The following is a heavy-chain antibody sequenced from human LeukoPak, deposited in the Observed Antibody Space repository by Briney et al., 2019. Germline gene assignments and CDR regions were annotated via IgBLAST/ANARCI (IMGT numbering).Heavy chain of an antibody. V-gene: IGHV3-15*01. CDR3: TTGLTTVTSY. J-gene: IGHJ4*02. CDR2: IKSKTDGGTT. Sequence: GGSLRLSCAASRFTFSNAWMSWVRQAPGKGLEWVGRIKSKTDGGTTDYAAPVRGRFAISRDDPKKRLYLQMNSLTTEDTAVYYCTTGLTTVTSYWGQGTLVTVSS. D-gene: IGHD4-17*01. CDR1: RFTFSNAW.